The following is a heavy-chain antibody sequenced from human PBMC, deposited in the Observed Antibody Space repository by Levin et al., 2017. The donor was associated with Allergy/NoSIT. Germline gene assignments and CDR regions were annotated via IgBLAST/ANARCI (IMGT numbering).Heavy chain of an antibody. CDR3: TTDSLGYCSGGSCYSVFDY. CDR2: IKSKTDGGTT. J-gene: IGHJ4*02. Sequence: GGSLRLSCAASGFTFSNAWMSWVRQAPGKGLEWVGRIKSKTDGGTTDYAAPVKGRFTISRDDSKNTLYLQMNSLKTEDTAVYYCTTDSLGYCSGGSCYSVFDYWGQGTLVTVSS. D-gene: IGHD2-15*01. CDR1: GFTFSNAW. V-gene: IGHV3-15*01.